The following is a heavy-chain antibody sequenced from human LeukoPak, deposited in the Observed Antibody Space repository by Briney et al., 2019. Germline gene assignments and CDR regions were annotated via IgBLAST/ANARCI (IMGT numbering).Heavy chain of an antibody. Sequence: SETLSLTCAVSGGSISSSNWWSWVRQPPGKGLEWIGEIYHSGSTNYNPSLKSRVTISVDKSKNQFSLKLSSVTAADTAVYYCASSIEYYDILTGYLNWFDPWGQGTLVTVSS. CDR1: GGSISSSNW. CDR2: IYHSGST. D-gene: IGHD3-9*01. V-gene: IGHV4-4*02. J-gene: IGHJ5*02. CDR3: ASSIEYYDILTGYLNWFDP.